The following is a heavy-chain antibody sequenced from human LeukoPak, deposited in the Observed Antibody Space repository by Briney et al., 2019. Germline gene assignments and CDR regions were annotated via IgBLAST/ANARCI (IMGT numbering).Heavy chain of an antibody. CDR1: GGSISSYY. V-gene: IGHV4-4*07. J-gene: IGHJ6*03. CDR2: IYTSGST. CDR3: ARGRYCSGGSCYSTHYYYYYMDV. Sequence: NPSETLSLTCTVSGGSISSYYWSWIRQPAGKGLEWIGRIYTSGSTNYNPSLKSRVTMSVDTSKNQFSLKLSSVTAADTAVYYCARGRYCSGGSCYSTHYYYYYMDVWGKGTTVTISS. D-gene: IGHD2-15*01.